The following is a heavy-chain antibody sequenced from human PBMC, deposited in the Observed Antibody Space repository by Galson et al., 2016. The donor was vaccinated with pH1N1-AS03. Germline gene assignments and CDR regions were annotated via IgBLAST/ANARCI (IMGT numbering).Heavy chain of an antibody. D-gene: IGHD2-15*01. J-gene: IGHJ4*02. V-gene: IGHV3-43*01. CDR1: GFTFHDYT. CDR2: FSRDGVTT. Sequence: SLRLSCAASGFTFHDYTMHWVRQVPGKGLEWVSLFSRDGVTTFYADSVKGRFAISRDNSQNSLYLQMNRLRIEDTAFYYCAKERNRIIDSWGQGTLVTVSS. CDR3: AKERNRIIDS.